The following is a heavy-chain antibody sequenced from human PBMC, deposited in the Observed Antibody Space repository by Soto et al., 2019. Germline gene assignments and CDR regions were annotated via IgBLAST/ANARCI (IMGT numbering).Heavy chain of an antibody. D-gene: IGHD3-22*01. CDR1: GYTFTSYG. Sequence: QVQLVQSGAEVKKPGASVKVSCKASGYTFTSYGISWVRQAPGQGLEWMGWISADNGNTNYAQKLQGRVTMTTDTSTSTADMELRSLRSDDTAGYYCARVNYYDSSSYYYGGNWFDPWGQGTLVTVSS. J-gene: IGHJ5*02. V-gene: IGHV1-18*01. CDR2: ISADNGNT. CDR3: ARVNYYDSSSYYYGGNWFDP.